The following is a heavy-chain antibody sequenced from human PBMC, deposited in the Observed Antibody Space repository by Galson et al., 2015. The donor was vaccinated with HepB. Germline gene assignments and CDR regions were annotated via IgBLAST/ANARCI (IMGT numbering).Heavy chain of an antibody. V-gene: IGHV4-31*03. CDR3: ASHSSGYYYGMDV. CDR1: GGSISSGDYY. D-gene: IGHD3-22*01. Sequence: TLSLTCTVSGGSISSGDYYWSWIRQHPGKGLEWIGYIYYSGGTYYNPSLKSRISISVDTSKNQFSLKLSSVTAADSAVYYCASHSSGYYYGMDVWGRGTTVTVSS. J-gene: IGHJ6*02. CDR2: IYYSGGT.